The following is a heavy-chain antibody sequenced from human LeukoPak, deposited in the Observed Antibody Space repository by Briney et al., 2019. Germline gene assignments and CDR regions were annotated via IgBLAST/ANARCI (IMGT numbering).Heavy chain of an antibody. Sequence: GGSLRLSCAASGFTVSSNYMSWVRQAPGKGLEWVSVIYSGGSTYYADSVKGRFTISRGNSKNTLYLQMNSLRAEDTAVYYCAREPGIAAAGTAYYYGMDVWGQGTTVTVSS. J-gene: IGHJ6*02. CDR2: IYSGGST. D-gene: IGHD6-13*01. CDR1: GFTVSSNY. V-gene: IGHV3-53*01. CDR3: AREPGIAAAGTAYYYGMDV.